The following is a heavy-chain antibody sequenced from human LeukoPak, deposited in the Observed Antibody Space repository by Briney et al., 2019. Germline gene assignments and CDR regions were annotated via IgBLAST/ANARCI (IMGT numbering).Heavy chain of an antibody. CDR1: GFTFSNYG. CDR3: AKGDYYDFDY. CDR2: ITSGVGIA. J-gene: IGHJ4*02. Sequence: GGSLRLSCAASGFTFSNYGMNWVRQAPGKGLEWVSIITSGVGIAYYADSVKGRFTISRDNSKNTLYLQMNSLRAEDTAVYYCAKGDYYDFDYWGQGTLVTVSS. V-gene: IGHV3-23*01. D-gene: IGHD3-10*01.